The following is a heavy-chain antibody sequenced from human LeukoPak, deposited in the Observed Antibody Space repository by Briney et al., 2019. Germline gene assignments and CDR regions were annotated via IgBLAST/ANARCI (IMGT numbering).Heavy chain of an antibody. Sequence: KPGGSLRLSCAASGFTFSSYSMNWVRQAPGKGLEWVSSISSSSSYIYYADSVKGRFTISRDNAKNSLYLQMNSLRAEDTAVYYCARVVVVPAAMANGHYYYYGMDVWGQGTTVTVSS. J-gene: IGHJ6*02. CDR3: ARVVVVPAAMANGHYYYYGMDV. CDR2: ISSSSSYI. CDR1: GFTFSSYS. D-gene: IGHD2-2*01. V-gene: IGHV3-21*01.